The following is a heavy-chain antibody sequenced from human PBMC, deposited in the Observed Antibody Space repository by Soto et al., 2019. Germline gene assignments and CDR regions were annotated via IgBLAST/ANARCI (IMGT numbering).Heavy chain of an antibody. V-gene: IGHV4-59*12. J-gene: IGHJ4*02. CDR2: IYYSGST. CDR3: VRGAPAAIGPQGEF. CDR1: GGSISSYY. D-gene: IGHD2-2*01. Sequence: SETLSLTCTVSGGSISSYYWSWIRQPPGKGLEWIGYIYYSGSTNYNPSLKSRVTISVDTSKNQFSLKLSSVTAADTAIYYCVRGAPAAIGPQGEFWGQGILVTVSS.